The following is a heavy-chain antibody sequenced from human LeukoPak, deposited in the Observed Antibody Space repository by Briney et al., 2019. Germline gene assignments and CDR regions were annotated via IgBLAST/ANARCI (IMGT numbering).Heavy chain of an antibody. CDR1: GFTFSSYA. CDR2: ISGSGGST. V-gene: IGHV3-23*01. J-gene: IGHJ4*02. D-gene: IGHD3-22*01. Sequence: GGSLRLSCAASGFTFSSYAMSWVRQAPGKGLEWVSAISGSGGSTYYADSVKGRFTISRDNSKNTLYLQMNSLRAEDTAVYYCAKVGYYDSSGFGGYFDYWGQGTLVTVSS. CDR3: AKVGYYDSSGFGGYFDY.